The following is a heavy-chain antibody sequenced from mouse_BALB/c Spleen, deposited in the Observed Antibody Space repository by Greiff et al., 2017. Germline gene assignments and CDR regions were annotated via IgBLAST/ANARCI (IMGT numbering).Heavy chain of an antibody. V-gene: IGHV5-6*01. J-gene: IGHJ4*01. D-gene: IGHD2-2*01. CDR2: ISSGGSYT. CDR3: ARLGLYYGYDGALDY. Sequence: EVQVVESGGDLVKPGGSLKLSCAASGFTFSSYGMSWVRQTPDKRLEWVATISSGGSYTYYPASVKGRFTITRDNAKHTLYLQLRSLKSEDTAMYSCARLGLYYGYDGALDYWGQGTSVTVSS. CDR1: GFTFSSYG.